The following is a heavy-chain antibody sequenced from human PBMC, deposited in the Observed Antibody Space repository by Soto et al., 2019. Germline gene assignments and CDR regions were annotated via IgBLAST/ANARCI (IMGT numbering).Heavy chain of an antibody. CDR3: AWSIAAAGRAAGYYYYGMDV. Sequence: PGGSLRLSCAASGFTFSSYSMNWVRQAPGKGLEWVSSISSSSSYIYYADSVKGRFTISRDNAKNSLYLQMNSLRAEDTAVYYCAWSIAAAGRAAGYYYYGMDVRGQGTTVTVSS. J-gene: IGHJ6*02. CDR1: GFTFSSYS. V-gene: IGHV3-21*01. D-gene: IGHD6-13*01. CDR2: ISSSSSYI.